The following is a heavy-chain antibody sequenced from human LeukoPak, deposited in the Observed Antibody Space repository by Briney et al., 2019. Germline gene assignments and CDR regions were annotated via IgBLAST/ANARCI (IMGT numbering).Heavy chain of an antibody. CDR2: ISSSSSYI. Sequence: GGSLRLSCAASGFTFCSYSMNWVRQAPGKGLEWVSSISSSSSYIYYADSVKGRFTISRDNAKNSLYLQMSSLRAEDTAVYYCASRDDSSGYLDAFDIWGQGTMVTVSS. D-gene: IGHD3-22*01. CDR3: ASRDDSSGYLDAFDI. V-gene: IGHV3-21*01. CDR1: GFTFCSYS. J-gene: IGHJ3*02.